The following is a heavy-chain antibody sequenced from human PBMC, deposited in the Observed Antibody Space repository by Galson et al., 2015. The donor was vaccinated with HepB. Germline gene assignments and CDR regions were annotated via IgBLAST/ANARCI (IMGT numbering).Heavy chain of an antibody. V-gene: IGHV3-15*01. CDR1: GFTFSNAW. Sequence: SLRLSCAASGFTFSNAWMSWVRQAPGKGLEWVGRIKSKTDGGTTDYAAPVKGRFTISRDDSKNTLYLQMNSLKTEDTAVYYCTTDAPYKGGATSFDYWGQGTLVTVSS. J-gene: IGHJ4*02. CDR2: IKSKTDGGTT. CDR3: TTDAPYKGGATSFDY. D-gene: IGHD1-26*01.